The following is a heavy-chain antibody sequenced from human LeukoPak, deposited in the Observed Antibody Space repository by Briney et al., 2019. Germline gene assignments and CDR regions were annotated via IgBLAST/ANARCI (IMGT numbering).Heavy chain of an antibody. J-gene: IGHJ6*04. V-gene: IGHV3-53*01. CDR3: AKDRTSCYAGCYYYGMDV. D-gene: IGHD2-2*01. CDR2: IYSGGST. CDR1: GFTVSSNY. Sequence: PGGSLRLSCAASGFTVSSNYMSWVRQAPGKGLEWVSIIYSGGSTYYADSVKGRFTISRDNSKNTLYLQMNSLRAEDTAVYYCAKDRTSCYAGCYYYGMDVWGKGTTVTVSS.